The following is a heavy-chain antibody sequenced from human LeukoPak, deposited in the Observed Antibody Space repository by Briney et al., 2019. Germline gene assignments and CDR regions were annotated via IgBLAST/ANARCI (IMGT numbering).Heavy chain of an antibody. D-gene: IGHD6-19*01. CDR3: AKRGPGALAGSYDY. V-gene: IGHV3-23*01. CDR1: GFTFSDYA. Sequence: GRSLRLSCAASGFTFSDYAMNWVRQAPGKGLQWVSAIGSIGNTFYADSVKGRFTISRDNSNNAVHLQMNSLRAEDTAIYYCAKRGPGALAGSYDYWGQGTLVTVSS. J-gene: IGHJ4*02. CDR2: IGSIGNT.